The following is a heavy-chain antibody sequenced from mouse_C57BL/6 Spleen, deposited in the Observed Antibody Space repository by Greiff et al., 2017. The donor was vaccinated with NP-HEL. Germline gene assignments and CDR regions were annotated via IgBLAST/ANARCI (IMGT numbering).Heavy chain of an antibody. CDR3: ASYDGYYDAMDY. Sequence: EVQLQESGPGLVKPSQSLSLTCSVTGYFITSGYYWNWIRQFPGNKLEWMGYIRYDGSNNYNPSLKNRISITRDTSKNPFFLKLNSVTTEDTATYYCASYDGYYDAMDYWGQGTSVTVSS. J-gene: IGHJ4*01. CDR2: IRYDGSN. D-gene: IGHD2-3*01. CDR1: GYFITSGYY. V-gene: IGHV3-6*01.